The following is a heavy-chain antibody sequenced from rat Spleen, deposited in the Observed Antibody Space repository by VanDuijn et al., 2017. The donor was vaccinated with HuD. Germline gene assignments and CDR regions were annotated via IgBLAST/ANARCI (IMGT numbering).Heavy chain of an antibody. CDR1: GFTFSDYY. CDR3: ARGPNYGGWPDYFDY. V-gene: IGHV5-7*01. Sequence: EVQLVESDGGLVQPGGSQKLSCAASGFTFSDYYMAWVRQAPTKGLDWVATISYDGSSTYYRDSVKGRFTISRDNAQNTLYLQMSKLGSEDTAIYYCARGPNYGGWPDYFDYWGQGVMVTVSS. J-gene: IGHJ2*01. D-gene: IGHD1-11*01. CDR2: ISYDGSST.